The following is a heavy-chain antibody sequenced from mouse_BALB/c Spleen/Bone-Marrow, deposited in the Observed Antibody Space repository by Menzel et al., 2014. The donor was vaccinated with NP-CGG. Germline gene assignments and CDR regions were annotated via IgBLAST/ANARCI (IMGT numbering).Heavy chain of an antibody. Sequence: EVMLVESGAELVKPGASVKLSCTASGFNIKDIYMHWVRQRPEQGLEWIGRIDPANGNTKYDPKFQGKATITADTSSNTAYLHLSSLTSEDTAVYYCARGLPYYPMDYWGQGTSVTVSS. J-gene: IGHJ4*01. CDR1: GFNIKDIY. CDR2: IDPANGNT. D-gene: IGHD3-1*01. CDR3: ARGLPYYPMDY. V-gene: IGHV14-3*02.